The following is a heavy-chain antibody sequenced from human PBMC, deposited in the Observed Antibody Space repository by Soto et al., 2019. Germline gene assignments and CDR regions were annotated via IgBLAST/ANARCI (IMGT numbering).Heavy chain of an antibody. CDR1: GGSISSGYYY. Sequence: QVQLQESGPGLVKPSQTLSLTCTVSGGSISSGYYYWSWIRQHPGKGLEWIGYIYYRGTTYYNPSLKSRVTISVDTSKNQFPLKLTAVTAADTAVSYCARAEGYSSTWGVFDPWGQGTLVTVSS. CDR2: IYYRGTT. D-gene: IGHD6-13*01. V-gene: IGHV4-31*03. CDR3: ARAEGYSSTWGVFDP. J-gene: IGHJ5*02.